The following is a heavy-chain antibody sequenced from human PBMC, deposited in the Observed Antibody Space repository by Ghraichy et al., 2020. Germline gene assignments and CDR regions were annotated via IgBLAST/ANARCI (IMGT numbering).Heavy chain of an antibody. Sequence: SLNISCTVSGGSISSGGYYWSWIRQHPGKGLEWIGYIYYSGSTYYNPSLKSRVTISVDTSKNQFSLKLSSVTAADTAVYYCAGAADDYVWGSYRYSGEYYLDYWGQGTLVTVSS. J-gene: IGHJ4*02. V-gene: IGHV4-31*03. CDR1: GGSISSGGYY. D-gene: IGHD3-16*02. CDR2: IYYSGST. CDR3: AGAADDYVWGSYRYSGEYYLDY.